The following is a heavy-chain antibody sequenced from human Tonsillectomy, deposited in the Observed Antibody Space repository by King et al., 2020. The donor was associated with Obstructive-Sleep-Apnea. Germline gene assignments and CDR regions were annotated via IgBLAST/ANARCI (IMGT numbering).Heavy chain of an antibody. Sequence: QLQESGPGLVKPSETLSLTCTVSGSSISSGYYWGWIRQPPGKGLEWIGTIYHTGNTYYNPSLKSRVTISVDTSKNQFSLRLRSVTAADTAVYYCAREDVVVAVAAHSGGWFDPWGQGTLVTVSS. CDR1: GSSISSGYY. CDR3: AREDVVVAVAAHSGGWFDP. J-gene: IGHJ5*02. D-gene: IGHD2-15*01. CDR2: IYHTGNT. V-gene: IGHV4-38-2*02.